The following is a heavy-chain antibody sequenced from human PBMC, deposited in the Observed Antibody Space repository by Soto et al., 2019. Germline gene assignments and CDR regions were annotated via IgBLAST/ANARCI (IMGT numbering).Heavy chain of an antibody. V-gene: IGHV3-30*03. J-gene: IGHJ4*02. D-gene: IGHD5-12*01. CDR2: ISSNGDIQ. Sequence: GGSLRLSCAGSGFTFSSYGMHWVRQAPGKGLEWVAIISSNGDIQYYSDSVKGRFTISRDNSKNTLYLQMNSLRAEDTAVYYCEIDQVAKVFFPGPYLGQGTLVPVSS. CDR3: EIDQVAKVFFPGPY. CDR1: GFTFSSYG.